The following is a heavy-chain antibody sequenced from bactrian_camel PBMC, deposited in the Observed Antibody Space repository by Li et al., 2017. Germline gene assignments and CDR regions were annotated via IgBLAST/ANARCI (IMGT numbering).Heavy chain of an antibody. J-gene: IGHJ4*01. CDR1: GYTASRAC. V-gene: IGHV3S1*01. D-gene: IGHD3*01. CDR2: ITSGAILSVHR. CDR3: ATALQSGGYGQYEYHV. Sequence: HVQLVESGGGSVQPGGSLRLSCAVSGYTASRACMAWFRQGPGKEREGVASITSGAILSVHRTYGTSVLGRFTISRDNAKNTLYLQLSSLKPEDTALYYCATALQSGGYGQYEYHVWGQGTQVTVS.